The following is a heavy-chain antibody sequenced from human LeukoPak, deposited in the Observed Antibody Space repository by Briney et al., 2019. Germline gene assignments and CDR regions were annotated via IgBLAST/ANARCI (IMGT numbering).Heavy chain of an antibody. V-gene: IGHV1-2*02. D-gene: IGHD4-17*01. J-gene: IGHJ4*02. CDR3: ARDRYGDYTS. CDR1: GYTFTSYD. Sequence: ASVKVSCKASGYTFTSYDINWVRQATGQGLEWMGWINPNSGGTNYAQKFQGRVTMTRDTSISTAYMELSRLRSDDTAVYYCARDRYGDYTSWGQGTLVTVSS. CDR2: INPNSGGT.